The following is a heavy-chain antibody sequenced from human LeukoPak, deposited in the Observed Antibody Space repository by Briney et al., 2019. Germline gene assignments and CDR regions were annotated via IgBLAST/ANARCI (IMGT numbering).Heavy chain of an antibody. J-gene: IGHJ4*02. CDR2: ISAYNGNT. D-gene: IGHD3-22*01. Sequence: ASVKVSCKASGYTFTSYGISWVRQAPGQGLEWMGWISAYNGNTNYAQKHQGRVTMTTDTSTSTAYMELRSLRSDDTAVYYCARGRTRTYYYDSSGYNYWGQGTLVTVTS. CDR1: GYTFTSYG. V-gene: IGHV1-18*01. CDR3: ARGRTRTYYYDSSGYNY.